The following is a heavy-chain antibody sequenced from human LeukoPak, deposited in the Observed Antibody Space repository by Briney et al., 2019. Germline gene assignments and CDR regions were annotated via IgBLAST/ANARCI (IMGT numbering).Heavy chain of an antibody. J-gene: IGHJ4*02. D-gene: IGHD2-21*02. CDR3: ARGDSYHFDY. V-gene: IGHV4-39*07. Sequence: PSETLSLTCTVSGGSISSSSYYWGWIRQPPGKGLEWIGSIYYSGSTYYNPSLKSRVTISVDTSKNQFSLKLSSVTAADTAVYYCARGDSYHFDYWGQGTLVTVSS. CDR2: IYYSGST. CDR1: GGSISSSSYY.